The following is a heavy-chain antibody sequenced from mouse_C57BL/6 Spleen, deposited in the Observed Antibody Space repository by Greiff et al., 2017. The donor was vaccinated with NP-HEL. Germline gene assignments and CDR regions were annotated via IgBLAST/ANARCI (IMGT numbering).Heavy chain of an antibody. CDR2: IDPENGDT. Sequence: DVKLQESGAELVRPGASVKLSCTASGFNIKDDYMHWVKQRPEQGLEWIGWIDPENGDTEYASKFQGKATITADTSSNTAYLQLSSLTSEDTAVYYCTTGPRLGRFAYWGQGTLVTVSA. D-gene: IGHD2-10*02. J-gene: IGHJ3*01. CDR1: GFNIKDDY. V-gene: IGHV14-4*01. CDR3: TTGPRLGRFAY.